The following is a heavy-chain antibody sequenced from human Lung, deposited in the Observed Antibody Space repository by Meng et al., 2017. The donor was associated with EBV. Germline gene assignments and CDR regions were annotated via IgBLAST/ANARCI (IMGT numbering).Heavy chain of an antibody. J-gene: IGHJ4*02. CDR2: IYHNENT. CDR1: SASISSNNY. D-gene: IGHD1-20*01. V-gene: IGHV4-4*02. CDR3: ARAPGNWNFDS. Sequence: QLQLQESGPGLVKPSGTLSLTCTVSSASISSNNYWTWVRQSPGKGLEWIGEIYHNENTNYNPSLMSRVTMSLDKSKNHFSLNLRSVTAADTAVYFCARAPGNWNFDSWGQGTLVTVSS.